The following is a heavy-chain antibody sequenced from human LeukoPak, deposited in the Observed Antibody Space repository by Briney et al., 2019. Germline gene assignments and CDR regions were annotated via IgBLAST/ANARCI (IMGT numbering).Heavy chain of an antibody. J-gene: IGHJ4*02. CDR2: ISGSGGST. CDR3: AKDATHDHYYGSGSFPYYFDY. CDR1: GFTFSSYA. V-gene: IGHV3-23*01. Sequence: PGGSPRLSCAASGFTFSSYAMSWVRQAPGKGLEWVSAISGSGGSTYYADSVKGRFTISRDNSKNTLYLQMNSLRAEDTAVYYCAKDATHDHYYGSGSFPYYFDYWGQGTLVTVSS. D-gene: IGHD3-10*01.